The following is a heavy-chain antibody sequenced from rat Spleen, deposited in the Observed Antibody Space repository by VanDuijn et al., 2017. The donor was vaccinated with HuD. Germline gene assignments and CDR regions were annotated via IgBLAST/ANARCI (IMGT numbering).Heavy chain of an antibody. CDR1: GFTFSDYN. CDR2: ISYDGSST. D-gene: IGHD3-4*01. J-gene: IGHJ3*01. V-gene: IGHV5-7*01. Sequence: EVQLVESGGGLVQPGRSLKLSCAASGFTFSDYNMAWVRQAPKKGLEWVATISYDGSSTYYRDSVKGRFTISRDNAKNTGYLQMTNLKSEDTALYYCTGSNPNWFAYWGQGTLVTVSS. CDR3: TGSNPNWFAY.